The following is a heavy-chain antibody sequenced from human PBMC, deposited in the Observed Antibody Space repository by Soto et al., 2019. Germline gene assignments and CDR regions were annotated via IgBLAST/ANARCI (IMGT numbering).Heavy chain of an antibody. CDR3: ARDHLGTYYYGSGTPYYYGMDV. D-gene: IGHD3-10*01. V-gene: IGHV4-30-4*01. Sequence: SETLSLTCTVSGGSISSGDYYWSWIRQPPGKGLEWIGYIYYSGSTYYNPSLKRRVTISVDTSNNQFSLKLSSVTAADTAVYYCARDHLGTYYYGSGTPYYYGMDVWGQGTTVTVSS. CDR2: IYYSGST. CDR1: GGSISSGDYY. J-gene: IGHJ6*02.